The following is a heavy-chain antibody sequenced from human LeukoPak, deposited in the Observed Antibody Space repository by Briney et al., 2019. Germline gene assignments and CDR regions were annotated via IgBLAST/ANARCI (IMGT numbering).Heavy chain of an antibody. D-gene: IGHD4-23*01. Sequence: GGSLRLSCAASGFTFDTYAMTWVRQAPGEGLAWVSVIAAGGGGIQYVDSVKGRFIISRDNSKKTLYLQMSNLRAEDTAVYYCARYAPPTTMVTRLFDQWGQGTLVTVSS. J-gene: IGHJ4*02. CDR3: ARYAPPTTMVTRLFDQ. CDR2: IAAGGGGI. V-gene: IGHV3-23*01. CDR1: GFTFDTYA.